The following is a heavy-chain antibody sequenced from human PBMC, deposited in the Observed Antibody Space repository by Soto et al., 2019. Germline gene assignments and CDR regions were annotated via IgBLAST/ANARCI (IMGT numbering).Heavy chain of an antibody. Sequence: SETLSLTCTVSGGSISSSSYYWGWIRQPPGKGLEWIGSIYYSGSTYYNPSLKSRVTISVDTSKNQFSLKLSSVTAADTAVYYCARQARREVVPATKYYFDYWGQGTLVTVSS. D-gene: IGHD2-2*01. J-gene: IGHJ4*02. CDR3: ARQARREVVPATKYYFDY. V-gene: IGHV4-39*01. CDR2: IYYSGST. CDR1: GGSISSSSYY.